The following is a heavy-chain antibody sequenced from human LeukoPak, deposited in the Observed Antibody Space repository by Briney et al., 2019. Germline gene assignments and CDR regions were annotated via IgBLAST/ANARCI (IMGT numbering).Heavy chain of an antibody. V-gene: IGHV3-23*01. Sequence: GGSLRLSCAASGFTFSSYAMSWVRQAPGKGLEWVSAISGSGGSTYYADSVKGRFTISRDNSKNTPYLQMNSLRAEDTAVYYCAKDRQSIVVGEFEYWGQGTLVTVSS. CDR3: AKDRQSIVVGEFEY. CDR1: GFTFSSYA. CDR2: ISGSGGST. D-gene: IGHD3-22*01. J-gene: IGHJ4*02.